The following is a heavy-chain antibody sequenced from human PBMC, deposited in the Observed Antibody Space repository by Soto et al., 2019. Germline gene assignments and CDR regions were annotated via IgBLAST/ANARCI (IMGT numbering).Heavy chain of an antibody. J-gene: IGHJ4*02. CDR3: ARGATEDY. D-gene: IGHD1-26*01. CDR1: GGSFSGYY. CDR2: INHSGST. V-gene: IGHV4-34*01. Sequence: QVQLQQWGAGLLKPSETLSLTCAVYGGSFSGYYWSWIRQPPGKGLEWIGEINHSGSTNYNPSLKSRVTISVDTSKNQFSLKLSSVTAADTAVYYCARGATEDYWGQGTLVTVSS.